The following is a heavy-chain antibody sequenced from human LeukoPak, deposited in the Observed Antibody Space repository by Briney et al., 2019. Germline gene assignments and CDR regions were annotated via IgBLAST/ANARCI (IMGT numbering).Heavy chain of an antibody. CDR1: GFTFSSYW. V-gene: IGHV3-74*01. J-gene: IGHJ4*02. CDR2: INSDGSST. CDR3: ARGVPGIAVAGTFDY. Sequence: PGGSLRLSCAASGFTFSSYWMHWVRHAPGKGLVWVSRINSDGSSTSYADSVKGRFTISRDNAKNTLYLQMNSLRAEDTAVYYCARGVPGIAVAGTFDYWGQGTLVTVSS. D-gene: IGHD6-19*01.